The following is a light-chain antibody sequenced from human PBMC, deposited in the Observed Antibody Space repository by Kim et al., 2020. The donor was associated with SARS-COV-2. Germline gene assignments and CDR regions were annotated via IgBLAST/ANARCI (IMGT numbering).Light chain of an antibody. V-gene: IGKV3-15*01. Sequence: SPGERVAPTCRAGQSVRNNLAWYQHRPGQAPRLLIYDASTRATDVSARFSSSGSGTEFTLTIRSLQSEDLAVYYCQQYNDWPLLTFGGGTKVDIK. CDR2: DAS. CDR3: QQYNDWPLLT. J-gene: IGKJ4*01. CDR1: QSVRNN.